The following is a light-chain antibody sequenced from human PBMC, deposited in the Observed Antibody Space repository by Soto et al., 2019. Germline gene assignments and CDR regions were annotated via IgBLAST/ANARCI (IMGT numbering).Light chain of an antibody. V-gene: IGKV3-15*01. CDR1: QSVSIN. Sequence: EIVRTQSQDTLSVSPGERVTLSCRASQSVSINLAWYQQKPGQPPRLLIYSASTRATGIPARFSGSGSGTEFTLIISSLQAEDFAVYYCQQHSNWPPLTFGGGTKVEIK. CDR3: QQHSNWPPLT. J-gene: IGKJ4*01. CDR2: SAS.